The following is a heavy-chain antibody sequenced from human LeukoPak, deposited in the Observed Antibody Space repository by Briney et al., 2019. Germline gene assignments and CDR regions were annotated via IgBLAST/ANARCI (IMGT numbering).Heavy chain of an antibody. J-gene: IGHJ3*02. D-gene: IGHD3-3*01. CDR1: GLTFSSYA. Sequence: PGGSLRLSCAASGLTFSSYAMSWVRQAPGKGLEWVSAISGSSGHTYYADSVKGRFTISRDNSKNTLYLQMNSLRAEDTAVYYCAKGLALRFDAFDIWGQGTMVTVSS. CDR3: AKGLALRFDAFDI. V-gene: IGHV3-23*01. CDR2: ISGSSGHT.